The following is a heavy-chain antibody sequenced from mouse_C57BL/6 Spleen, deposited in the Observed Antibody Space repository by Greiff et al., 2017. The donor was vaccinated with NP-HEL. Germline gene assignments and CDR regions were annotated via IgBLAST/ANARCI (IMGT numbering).Heavy chain of an antibody. CDR3: ARIGDYDYDGAMDY. V-gene: IGHV2-2*01. Sequence: VQGVESGPGLVQPSQSLSITCTVSGFSLTSYGVHWVRQSPGKGLEWLGVIWSGGSTDYNAAFISRLSISKDNSKSQVFFKMNSLQADDTAIYYCARIGDYDYDGAMDYWGQGTSVTVSS. CDR2: IWSGGST. CDR1: GFSLTSYG. J-gene: IGHJ4*01. D-gene: IGHD2-4*01.